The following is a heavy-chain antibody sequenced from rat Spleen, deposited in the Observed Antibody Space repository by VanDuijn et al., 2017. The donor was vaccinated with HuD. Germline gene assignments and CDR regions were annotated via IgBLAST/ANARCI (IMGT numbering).Heavy chain of an antibody. CDR3: TKALWVYCFDY. Sequence: EVQLVESGGGLVQPGRSLKLSCAASGFTYSNYVMAWVRQAPTKGLEWVASITSGGSNTYYQEPVKGRFTISRDNAENTLYLQMDSLRSEDTATYYCTKALWVYCFDYWGQGVMVTVSS. V-gene: IGHV5S13*01. CDR2: ITSGGSNT. J-gene: IGHJ2*01. D-gene: IGHD1-7*01. CDR1: GFTYSNYV.